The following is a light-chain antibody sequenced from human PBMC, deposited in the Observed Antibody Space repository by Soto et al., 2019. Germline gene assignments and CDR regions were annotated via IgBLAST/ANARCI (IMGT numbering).Light chain of an antibody. CDR1: SSDVGNYIF. Sequence: QSVLTQPRSVSGSPGQSVTLSCTGTSSDVGNYIFVSWYQQYPGKAPKLLIYDVSRRPSGVPDRFSGSKSGNTASLTISGLQPEEEAEYYCCSYAGSHTGLFGAGTKVTVL. J-gene: IGLJ1*01. CDR2: DVS. V-gene: IGLV2-11*01. CDR3: CSYAGSHTGL.